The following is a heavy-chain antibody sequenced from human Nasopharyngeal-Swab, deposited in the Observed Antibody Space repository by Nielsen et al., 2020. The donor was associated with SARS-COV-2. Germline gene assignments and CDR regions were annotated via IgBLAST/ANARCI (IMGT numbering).Heavy chain of an antibody. CDR2: ISYDGSNE. CDR1: GFTFSSYG. CDR3: AKGPYGYSYGAYYFDY. J-gene: IGHJ4*02. Sequence: GESLKISCAASGFTFSSYGMHWVRQAPGKGLEWVAVISYDGSNEYYADSVKGRFTISRDNSKNTLYLQMNSLRAEDTAVYYCAKGPYGYSYGAYYFDYWGQGTLVTVSS. D-gene: IGHD5-18*01. V-gene: IGHV3-30*18.